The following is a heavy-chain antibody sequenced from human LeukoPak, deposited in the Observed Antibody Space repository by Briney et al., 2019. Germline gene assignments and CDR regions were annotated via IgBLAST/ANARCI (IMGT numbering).Heavy chain of an antibody. Sequence: PSQTLSLTCSVSGVSISRGSYYWNWIRQPAGKGLEWMGRIYNSGSTNYNPSLKSRVTISTDMSKNQFSLKLTSVTAADTAVYYCARQTFGVLYFDSWGQGTLAIVSS. V-gene: IGHV4-61*02. D-gene: IGHD3-10*01. CDR2: IYNSGST. CDR3: ARQTFGVLYFDS. J-gene: IGHJ4*02. CDR1: GVSISRGSYY.